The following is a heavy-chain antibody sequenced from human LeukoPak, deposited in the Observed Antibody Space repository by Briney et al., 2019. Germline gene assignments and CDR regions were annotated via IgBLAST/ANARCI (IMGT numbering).Heavy chain of an antibody. CDR1: GGSFSGYY. CDR2: INHSGST. V-gene: IGHV4-34*01. Sequence: PSETLSLTCAVYGGSFSGYYWSWIRQPPGKGLEWIGEINHSGSTNYNPSLKSRVTIFVDTSKNQFSLKVTSVTAADTAVYFCARRVTGDLRRFDYWGQGTLVTVSS. D-gene: IGHD7-27*01. J-gene: IGHJ4*02. CDR3: ARRVTGDLRRFDY.